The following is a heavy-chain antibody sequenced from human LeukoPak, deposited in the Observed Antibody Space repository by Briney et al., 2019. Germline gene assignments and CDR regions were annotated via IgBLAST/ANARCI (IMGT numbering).Heavy chain of an antibody. J-gene: IGHJ4*02. D-gene: IGHD3-3*01. Sequence: SGTLSLTCTVSGAPFSNDYWSWVRQAPGKGLEWIGYIYHNGRTNYSPSLKSRITMSIDTSQNQFSLKLTSVTAADTAVYYCARASEGIGYFDTWGRGSLVTVSS. CDR1: GAPFSNDY. CDR3: ARASEGIGYFDT. CDR2: IYHNGRT. V-gene: IGHV4-59*01.